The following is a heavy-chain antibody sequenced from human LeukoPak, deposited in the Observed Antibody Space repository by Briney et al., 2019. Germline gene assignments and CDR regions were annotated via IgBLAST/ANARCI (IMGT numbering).Heavy chain of an antibody. CDR2: IKQDGSEK. CDR1: GFTLSSYW. D-gene: IGHD6-13*01. V-gene: IGHV3-7*03. Sequence: GGSLRLSCVASGFTLSSYWMSWVRQAPGKGLEWVANIKQDGSEKYYVDSVKGRFTISRDNAKNSLHLQVGSLRAEDTAVYYCARGRQQMTYFDYWGQGTLVTVSS. J-gene: IGHJ4*02. CDR3: ARGRQQMTYFDY.